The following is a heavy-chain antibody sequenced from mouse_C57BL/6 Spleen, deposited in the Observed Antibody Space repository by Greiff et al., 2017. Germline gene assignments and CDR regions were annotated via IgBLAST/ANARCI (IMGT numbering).Heavy chain of an antibody. D-gene: IGHD2-5*01. Sequence: QVQLQQSGAELVRPGASVKLSCKASGYTFTDYYINWVKQRPGQGLEWIARIYPGSGNTYYNEKFKGKATLTADKSSSTAYMELRSLTSEDSAVXFCARCPDDYSNEDFDYWGQGTTLTVSS. J-gene: IGHJ2*01. CDR1: GYTFTDYY. CDR2: IYPGSGNT. V-gene: IGHV1-76*01. CDR3: ARCPDDYSNEDFDY.